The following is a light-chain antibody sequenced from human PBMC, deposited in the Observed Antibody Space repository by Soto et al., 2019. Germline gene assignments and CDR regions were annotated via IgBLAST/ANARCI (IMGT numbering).Light chain of an antibody. J-gene: IGKJ1*01. CDR1: QTVNNN. Sequence: EILFTQSPDTLSLSPGERATLSCRASQTVNNNYVAWYQQKHGQAPRLLIYGASTRDTDMPGRFSGRGAGAEFTLTISSLQSEDFAVYYCQQYRSWPRTFGQGTKVDIK. CDR2: GAS. V-gene: IGKV3-15*01. CDR3: QQYRSWPRT.